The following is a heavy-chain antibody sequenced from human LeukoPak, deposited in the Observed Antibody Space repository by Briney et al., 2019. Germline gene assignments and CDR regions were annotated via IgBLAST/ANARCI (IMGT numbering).Heavy chain of an antibody. D-gene: IGHD6-19*01. J-gene: IGHJ4*02. CDR3: ARGVVAGASFDY. V-gene: IGHV4-39*07. CDR2: IYYSGST. Sequence: SETLSLTCTVSGGSISSSSYYWGWIRQPPGKGLEWIGSIYYSGSTYYNPSLKSRVTISVDTSKNQFSLKLSSVTAADTAVYYCARGVVAGASFDYWGQGTLVTVSS. CDR1: GGSISSSSYY.